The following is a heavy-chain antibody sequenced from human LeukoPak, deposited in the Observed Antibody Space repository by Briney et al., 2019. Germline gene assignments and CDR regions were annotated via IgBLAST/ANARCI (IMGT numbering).Heavy chain of an antibody. J-gene: IGHJ6*02. CDR1: GFTFSSYT. CDR2: ISWNSGSI. V-gene: IGHV3-9*01. CDR3: AKDTYSTRYYYYGMDV. D-gene: IGHD4-11*01. Sequence: GGSLRLSCAASGFTFSSYTMNWVRQAPGKGLEWVSGISWNSGSIGYADSVKGRFTISRDNAKNSLYLQMNSLRAEDTALYYCAKDTYSTRYYYYGMDVWGQGTTVTVSS.